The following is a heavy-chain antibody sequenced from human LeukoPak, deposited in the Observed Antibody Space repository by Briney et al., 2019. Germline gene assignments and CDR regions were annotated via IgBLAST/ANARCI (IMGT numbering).Heavy chain of an antibody. CDR2: MNPNSGNT. V-gene: IGHV1-8*01. CDR3: ARGLIAAAGRHYYYYGMDV. Sequence: ASVKVSCKASGYTFTSYDINWVRQATGQGLEWMGWMNPNSGNTGYAQKFQGRVTMTRNTSISTAYKELSSLRSEDTAVYYCARGLIAAAGRHYYYYGMDVWGQGTTVTVSS. D-gene: IGHD6-13*01. J-gene: IGHJ6*02. CDR1: GYTFTSYD.